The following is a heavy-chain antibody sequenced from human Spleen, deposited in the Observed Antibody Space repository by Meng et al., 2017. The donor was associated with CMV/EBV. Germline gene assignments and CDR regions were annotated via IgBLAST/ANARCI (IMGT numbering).Heavy chain of an antibody. CDR3: AKDRLSKGYYYYYGMDV. CDR2: ISWNSGSI. J-gene: IGHJ6*02. Sequence: SCAASGFTFDDYALHWVRQAPGKGLEWVSGISWNSGSIEYADSVKGRFTISRDNAKNSLYLQMNSLRAEDTALYYCAKDRLSKGYYYYYGMDVWGQGTTVTVSS. D-gene: IGHD4-11*01. V-gene: IGHV3-9*01. CDR1: GFTFDDYA.